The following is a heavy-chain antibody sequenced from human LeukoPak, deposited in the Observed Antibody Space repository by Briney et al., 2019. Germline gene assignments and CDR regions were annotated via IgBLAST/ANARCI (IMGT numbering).Heavy chain of an antibody. CDR2: IKQDGSET. V-gene: IGHV3-7*01. D-gene: IGHD3-10*01. CDR1: GFTFSSYA. CDR3: ARVFLVAASGSYYRHFDC. J-gene: IGHJ4*02. Sequence: GGSLRLSCAASGFTFSSYAMSWVRQAPGKGLEWVANIKQDGSETYYVDSVRGRFTISRGNAQNSLYLQMNSLRAEDTAVYYCARVFLVAASGSYYRHFDCWGQGTLVTVSS.